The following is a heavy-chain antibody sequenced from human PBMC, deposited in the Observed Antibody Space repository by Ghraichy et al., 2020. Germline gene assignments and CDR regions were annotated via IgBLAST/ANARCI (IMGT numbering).Heavy chain of an antibody. CDR3: AREQRQLALDY. CDR2: IYPGDSDT. Sequence: GESLNISCKGSGYSFTSYWIGWVRQMPGKVLEWMGIIYPGDSDTRYSPSFQGQVTISADKSISTAYLQWSSLKASDTAMYYCAREQRQLALDYWGQGTLVTVSS. CDR1: GYSFTSYW. V-gene: IGHV5-51*01. D-gene: IGHD6-13*01. J-gene: IGHJ4*02.